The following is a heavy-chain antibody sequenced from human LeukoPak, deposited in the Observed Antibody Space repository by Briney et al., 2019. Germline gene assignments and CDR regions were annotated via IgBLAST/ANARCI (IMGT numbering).Heavy chain of an antibody. CDR3: ARDIYDSRGYGGDY. CDR2: ISYDGSNK. Sequence: GGSLRLSCAASGFTFSSYAMHWVRQAPGKGLEWVAVISYDGSNKYYADSVKGRFTISRDNSKNTLYLQMNSLRAEDTAVYYCARDIYDSRGYGGDYWGQGTLVTVSS. V-gene: IGHV3-30-3*01. CDR1: GFTFSSYA. D-gene: IGHD3-22*01. J-gene: IGHJ4*02.